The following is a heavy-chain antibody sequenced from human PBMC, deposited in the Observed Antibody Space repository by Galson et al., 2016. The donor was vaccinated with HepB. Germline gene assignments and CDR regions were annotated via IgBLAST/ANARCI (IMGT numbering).Heavy chain of an antibody. CDR1: GFSFSDHY. V-gene: IGHV3-30*03. Sequence: SLRLSCAGSGFSFSDHYMDWVRQAPGKGLEWVAVMLLDGSNEDYADSVKGRFTISRANSKNTLFLQINSLRPEDTAVYYCAREDPNYHAPRGQHYVGTFDYWGQGTQVIVSS. D-gene: IGHD3-10*01. CDR2: MLLDGSNE. CDR3: AREDPNYHAPRGQHYVGTFDY. J-gene: IGHJ4*02.